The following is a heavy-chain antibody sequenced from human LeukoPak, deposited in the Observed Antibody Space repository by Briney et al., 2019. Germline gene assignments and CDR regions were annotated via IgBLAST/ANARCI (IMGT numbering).Heavy chain of an antibody. CDR1: GYTLTELS. CDR3: ATPPHYYGSGSYPFDY. D-gene: IGHD3-10*01. CDR2: FDPEDGET. J-gene: IGHJ4*02. Sequence: ASVKVSCKVSGYTLTELSMHWVRQAPGKGLEWMGGFDPEDGETIYAQKFQGRVTMTEDTATDTAYMELSSLRSEDTAVYYCATPPHYYGSGSYPFDYWGKGTLVTVSS. V-gene: IGHV1-24*01.